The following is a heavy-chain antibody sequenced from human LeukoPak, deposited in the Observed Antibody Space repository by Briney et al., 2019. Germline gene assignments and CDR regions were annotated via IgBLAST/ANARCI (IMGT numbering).Heavy chain of an antibody. Sequence: RASVNVSSTASGGTFSSYAISSVRQAPGQGAEWMGGNIPIFGTAKYAQKYQGRVTITADESASTAYMELISLRSEDTAVYYWARAPPSRYCSSTSCFSYYFDYWGQGTLVTVSS. CDR1: GGTFSSYA. V-gene: IGHV1-69*01. CDR2: NIPIFGTA. CDR3: ARAPPSRYCSSTSCFSYYFDY. J-gene: IGHJ4*02. D-gene: IGHD2-2*01.